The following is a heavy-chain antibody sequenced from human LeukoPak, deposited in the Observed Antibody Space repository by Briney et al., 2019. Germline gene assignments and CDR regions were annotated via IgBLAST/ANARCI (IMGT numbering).Heavy chain of an antibody. Sequence: SETLSLTCTVSGGSVSSRSYYWGWIRQPPGKGLEWIGSIYYSGITYYNPSLKSRVTISVDMSKNQFSLKLSSVTAADTALYYCARGPTKNYFDYWGQGTLVTVSS. V-gene: IGHV4-39*07. CDR1: GGSVSSRSYY. J-gene: IGHJ4*02. CDR2: IYYSGIT. CDR3: ARGPTKNYFDY.